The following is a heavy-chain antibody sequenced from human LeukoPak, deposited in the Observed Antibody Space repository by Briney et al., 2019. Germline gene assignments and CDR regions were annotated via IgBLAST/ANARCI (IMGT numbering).Heavy chain of an antibody. Sequence: SETLSLTCNVSGYSISSGYYWSWIRQPPGKGLEWIGEINHSGSTNYNPSLKSRVTISVDTSKNQFSLKLSSVTAADTAVYYCAREGTAPYYFDYWGQGTLVTVSS. J-gene: IGHJ4*02. V-gene: IGHV4-38-2*02. CDR2: INHSGST. CDR3: AREGTAPYYFDY. CDR1: GYSISSGYY. D-gene: IGHD2-21*02.